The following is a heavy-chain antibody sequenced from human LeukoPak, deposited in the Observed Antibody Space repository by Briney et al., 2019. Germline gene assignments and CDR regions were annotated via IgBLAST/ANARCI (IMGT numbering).Heavy chain of an antibody. J-gene: IGHJ6*03. CDR1: GGSFSGYY. V-gene: IGHV4-34*01. CDR3: ASEHYYGSGSRYYYYYYYMDV. D-gene: IGHD3-10*01. CDR2: INHSGST. Sequence: PSETLSLTCAVYGGSFSGYYWSWIRQPPGKGLEWIGEINHSGSTNYNPSLKSRVTISVDTSKNQFSLKLSSVTAADTAVYYCASEHYYGSGSRYYYYYYYMDVWGKGTTVTVSS.